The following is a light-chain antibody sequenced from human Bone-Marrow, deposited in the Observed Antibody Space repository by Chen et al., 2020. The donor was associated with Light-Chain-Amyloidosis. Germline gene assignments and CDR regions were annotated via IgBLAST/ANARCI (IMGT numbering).Light chain of an antibody. V-gene: IGLV2-14*01. J-gene: IGLJ1*01. Sequence: QSALTQPASVSGSPGQAITISCTGTSSDVGGANHVSWYQRHPDKAPKLMISEVNNRPPWVPVRCSGSNPDNTASLTSSGRQTEDEAYYFCSSYTITNTLVFGSGTRVTVL. CDR2: EVN. CDR3: SSYTITNTLV. CDR1: SSDVGGANH.